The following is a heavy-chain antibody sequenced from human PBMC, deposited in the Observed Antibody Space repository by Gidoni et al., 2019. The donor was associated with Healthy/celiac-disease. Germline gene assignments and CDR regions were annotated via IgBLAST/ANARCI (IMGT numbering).Heavy chain of an antibody. J-gene: IGHJ4*02. CDR1: GFTFSSYS. CDR2: ISSSSSYI. CDR3: ARGDGYNTFDY. Sequence: EVQLVESGGGLVKPGGSLRLSCAASGFTFSSYSMNWVRQAPGKGLEWVSSISSSSSYIDYADSVKGRFTISRDNAKNSLYLQRNSLRAEETAVYYCARGDGYNTFDYWGQGTLVTVSS. D-gene: IGHD5-12*01. V-gene: IGHV3-21*01.